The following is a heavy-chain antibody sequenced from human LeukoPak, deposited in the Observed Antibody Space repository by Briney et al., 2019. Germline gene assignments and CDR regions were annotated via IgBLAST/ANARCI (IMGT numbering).Heavy chain of an antibody. CDR3: ARHVGWLRHFDY. D-gene: IGHD5-12*01. CDR1: GGSISSSNYY. V-gene: IGHV4-39*01. Sequence: KSSETLSLTCTVSGGSISSSNYYWGWIRQPPGKGLEWIGTIYYSGTAYYNPSLKSRVTMSVDTSNNQFSLKLSSVTAADTAVYYCARHVGWLRHFDYWGQGTLVTVSS. CDR2: IYYSGTA. J-gene: IGHJ4*02.